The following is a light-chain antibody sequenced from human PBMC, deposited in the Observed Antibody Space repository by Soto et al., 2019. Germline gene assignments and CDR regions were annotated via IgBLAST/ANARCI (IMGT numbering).Light chain of an antibody. V-gene: IGLV2-14*03. J-gene: IGLJ2*01. Sequence: QSALTQPASVSGSPGQSITISCTGTSSDVGGYNFVSWYQHHPAKAPKLMIYDVSNRPSGVSNRFSGSKSGNTASLTISGLQAEDEAHYYCSPFTSSDNLVVFGGGTKLTVL. CDR3: SPFTSSDNLVV. CDR2: DVS. CDR1: SSDVGGYNF.